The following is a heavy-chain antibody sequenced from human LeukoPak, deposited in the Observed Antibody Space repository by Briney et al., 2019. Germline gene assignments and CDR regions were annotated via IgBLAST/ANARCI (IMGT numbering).Heavy chain of an antibody. V-gene: IGHV4-59*01. Sequence: SETLSLTCTVSGGSISSYYWSWIRQPPGKGLEWIGYIYYSGSTNYNPSLKSRVTISVDTSKNQFSLKLSSVTAADTAVYYCAIRSLGDYYFDYWGQGTLVTVSS. CDR2: IYYSGST. CDR1: GGSISSYY. CDR3: AIRSLGDYYFDY. J-gene: IGHJ4*02. D-gene: IGHD3-10*01.